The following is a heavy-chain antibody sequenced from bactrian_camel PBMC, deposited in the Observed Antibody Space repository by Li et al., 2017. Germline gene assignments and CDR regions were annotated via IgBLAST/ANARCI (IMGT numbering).Heavy chain of an antibody. D-gene: IGHD3*01. Sequence: DVQLVESGGGSVQAGGSLRLSCGASGSIYGDACVGWLRQAPGKGLEWVSTLNDYGQYTYYADSVKGRFTISRDNAKATLTLQLNNLKTEDTGIYYCAALGIGVCSQGTQVTVS. V-gene: IGHV3S19*01. CDR2: LNDYGQYT. J-gene: IGHJ4*01. CDR1: GSIYGDAC.